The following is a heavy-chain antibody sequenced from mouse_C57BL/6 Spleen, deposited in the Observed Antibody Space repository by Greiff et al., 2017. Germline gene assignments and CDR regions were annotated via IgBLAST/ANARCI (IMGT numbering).Heavy chain of an antibody. D-gene: IGHD1-1*01. Sequence: DVKLVESGGGLVKPGGSLKLSCAASGFTFSDYGMHWVRQAPEKGLEWVAYISSGSSTIYYEATVKGRFTISRDNAKNTLFLQMTSLRSEDTAMYYCARRDYGSAMDYWGQGTSVTVSS. V-gene: IGHV5-17*01. CDR2: ISSGSSTI. CDR3: ARRDYGSAMDY. J-gene: IGHJ4*01. CDR1: GFTFSDYG.